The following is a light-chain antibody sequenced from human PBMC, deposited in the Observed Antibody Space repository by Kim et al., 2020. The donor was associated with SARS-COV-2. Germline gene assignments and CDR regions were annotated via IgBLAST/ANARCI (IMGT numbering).Light chain of an antibody. CDR1: NGDMGGYNY. CDR3: SSSTTSNTLI. J-gene: IGLJ2*01. V-gene: IGLV2-14*03. CDR2: DVH. Sequence: GQSITISCIGSNGDMGGYNYFSWYQQHPDKAPKLLIYDVHKRPSGVSNRFSGSKSGNTASLTISGLQAEDEADYYCSSSTTSNTLIFGGGTQLTVL.